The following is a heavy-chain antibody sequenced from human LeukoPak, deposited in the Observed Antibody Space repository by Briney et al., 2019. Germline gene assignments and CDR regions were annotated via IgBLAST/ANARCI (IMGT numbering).Heavy chain of an antibody. Sequence: GGSLRLSCAASGFSFRTYSMNWVRQAPGKGLEWVSSINSDSIWIYYADSVRGRFTISRDNAKNSLYLQMNSLRADDTAVYYCARDRRLQLWSPAGFDYWGQGTLVTASS. J-gene: IGHJ4*02. D-gene: IGHD5-18*01. V-gene: IGHV3-21*01. CDR1: GFSFRTYS. CDR3: ARDRRLQLWSPAGFDY. CDR2: INSDSIWI.